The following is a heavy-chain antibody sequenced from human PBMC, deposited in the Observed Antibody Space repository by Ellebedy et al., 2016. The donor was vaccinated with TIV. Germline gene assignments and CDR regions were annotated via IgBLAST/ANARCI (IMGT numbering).Heavy chain of an antibody. J-gene: IGHJ4*02. V-gene: IGHV3-23*01. D-gene: IGHD6-13*01. Sequence: PGGSLRLSCAASGFTFGCCAMSWVRQAPGKGLEWVSVISNGGGTTYADSVKGRFTISRDNSKNTLYLQMNSLRADDTAMYYCAKLGGVLSWYADYWGLGTLVTVSP. CDR2: ISNGGGTT. CDR1: GFTFGCCA. CDR3: AKLGGVLSWYADY.